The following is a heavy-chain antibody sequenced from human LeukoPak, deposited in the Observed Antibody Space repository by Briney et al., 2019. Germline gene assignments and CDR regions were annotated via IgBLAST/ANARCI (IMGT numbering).Heavy chain of an antibody. V-gene: IGHV1-2*02. J-gene: IGHJ4*02. CDR2: IYPNSGGT. CDR3: ARGNKDYGGYARGLSDY. Sequence: ASVKVSCKASVYTFIDYYMHGVRQAPGQGLEWMGWIYPNSGGTNYAQNFQGRVTMTRETSIRTVYMELSRLRSEDTAVYYCARGNKDYGGYARGLSDYWGQGTLVTVSS. D-gene: IGHD4-17*01. CDR1: VYTFIDYY.